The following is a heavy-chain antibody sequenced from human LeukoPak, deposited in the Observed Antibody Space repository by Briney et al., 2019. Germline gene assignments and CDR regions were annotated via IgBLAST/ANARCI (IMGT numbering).Heavy chain of an antibody. CDR3: ARGGFYCGGDCYFDY. V-gene: IGHV4-34*01. Sequence: TSETLSLTCAVYGGSLSAYYWSWIRQPPGKGLEWIGEINHSGSTDYNPSLKSRVTISVDTSKNQFSLKLSSVTAADTAVYYCARGGFYCGGDCYFDYWGQGTLVTVSS. J-gene: IGHJ4*02. CDR2: INHSGST. CDR1: GGSLSAYY. D-gene: IGHD2-21*02.